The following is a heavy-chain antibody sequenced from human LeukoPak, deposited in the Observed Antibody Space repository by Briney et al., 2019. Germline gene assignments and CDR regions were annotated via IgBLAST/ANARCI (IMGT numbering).Heavy chain of an antibody. CDR2: INHSGST. V-gene: IGHV4-34*01. J-gene: IGHJ4*02. CDR3: ARGVERYYYDSSGYYYFDY. Sequence: KPSETLSLTCAVYGGSFSGYYWSWIRQPPGKGLEWIGEINHSGSTNYNPSLKSRVTISVDTSKNQFSLKLSSVTAADTAVYYCARGVERYYYDSSGYYYFDYWGQGTLVTVSS. D-gene: IGHD3-22*01. CDR1: GGSFSGYY.